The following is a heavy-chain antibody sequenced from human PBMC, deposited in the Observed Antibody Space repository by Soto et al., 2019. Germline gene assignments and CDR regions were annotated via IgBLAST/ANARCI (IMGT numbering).Heavy chain of an antibody. CDR1: GYTFTSYG. CDR3: ARTAHYYDSSGYYYFDY. Sequence: QVQLVQSGAEVKKPGASVKVSCKASGYTFTSYGISWVRQAPGQGLEWMGWISAYNGNTNYAQKLQGRVTMTTDASTSTAYMELRSLRSDDTAVYYCARTAHYYDSSGYYYFDYWGQGTLVTVSS. CDR2: ISAYNGNT. D-gene: IGHD3-22*01. V-gene: IGHV1-18*01. J-gene: IGHJ4*02.